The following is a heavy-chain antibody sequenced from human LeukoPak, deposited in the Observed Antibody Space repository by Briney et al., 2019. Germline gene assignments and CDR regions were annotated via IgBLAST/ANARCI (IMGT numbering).Heavy chain of an antibody. Sequence: GGSLRLSCAASGFTFSSYAMSWVRQAPGKGLEWVSDMSGSGGSTYYADSVKGRFTISRDNSKNTLYLQMNSLRAEDRAVYYCAKVRVGATNWFDPWGQGTLVTVSS. D-gene: IGHD1-26*01. V-gene: IGHV3-23*01. CDR3: AKVRVGATNWFDP. CDR1: GFTFSSYA. CDR2: MSGSGGST. J-gene: IGHJ5*02.